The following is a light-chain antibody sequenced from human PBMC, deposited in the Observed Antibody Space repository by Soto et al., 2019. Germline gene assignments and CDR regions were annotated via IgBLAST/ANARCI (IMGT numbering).Light chain of an antibody. V-gene: IGKV3-15*01. Sequence: EIVLTQSPATLSLSPGERATLSCRASQSVSSYLAWYQQKPGQAPRLLMYGASTRATGFPARFSGSGSGTEFTLTISSLQSEDFAVYYCQQYNNWPGTFGQGTKVDIK. CDR2: GAS. CDR1: QSVSSY. J-gene: IGKJ1*01. CDR3: QQYNNWPGT.